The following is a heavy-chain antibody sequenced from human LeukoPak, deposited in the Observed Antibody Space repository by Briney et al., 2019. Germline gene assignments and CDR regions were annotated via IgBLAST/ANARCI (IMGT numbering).Heavy chain of an antibody. V-gene: IGHV3-30*18. Sequence: GGSLRLSCAASGFTFSSYGMHWVRQAPGKGLEWVAVISYDGSNKYYADSVKGRFTISRDNSKNMLYLQMNSLRAEDTAVYYCAKHHNSSSWGQGTLVTVSS. J-gene: IGHJ5*02. CDR1: GFTFSSYG. D-gene: IGHD5-24*01. CDR2: ISYDGSNK. CDR3: AKHHNSSS.